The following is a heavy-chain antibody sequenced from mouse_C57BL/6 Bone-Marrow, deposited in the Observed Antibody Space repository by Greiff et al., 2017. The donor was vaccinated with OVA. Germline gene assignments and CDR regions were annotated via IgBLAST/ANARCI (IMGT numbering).Heavy chain of an antibody. CDR3: APSDGYYEVAY. D-gene: IGHD2-3*01. CDR1: GYTFTSYW. J-gene: IGHJ3*01. Sequence: QVQLQQPGAELVKPGASVKVSCKASGYTFTSYWMHWVKQRPGQGLEWIGRIHPSDSDTNYNQKFKGKATLTVDKSSSTAYMQLSSLTSEDSAVYYCAPSDGYYEVAYWGQGTLVTVSA. CDR2: IHPSDSDT. V-gene: IGHV1-74*01.